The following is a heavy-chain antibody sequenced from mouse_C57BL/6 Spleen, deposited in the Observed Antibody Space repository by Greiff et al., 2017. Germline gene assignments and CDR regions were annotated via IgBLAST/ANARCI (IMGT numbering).Heavy chain of an antibody. D-gene: IGHD2-4*01. CDR3: TSSGYDYDGAY. V-gene: IGHV1-15*01. Sequence: QVQLKESGAELVRPGASVTLSCKASGYTFTDYEMHWVKQTPVHGLEWIGAIDPETGGTAYNQKFKGKAILTADKSSSTAYMELRSLTSEDSAVYYCTSSGYDYDGAYWGQGTLVTVSA. CDR2: IDPETGGT. CDR1: GYTFTDYE. J-gene: IGHJ3*01.